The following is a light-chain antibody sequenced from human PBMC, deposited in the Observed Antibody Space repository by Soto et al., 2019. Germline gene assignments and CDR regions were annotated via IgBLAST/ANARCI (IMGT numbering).Light chain of an antibody. V-gene: IGKV1-39*01. Sequence: DIQMTQSPSSLSASVGDRVTITCRASQSISSYLNWYQQKPGKAPNLLIYATSSLQSGVPSRFSGSGSGTDFTLTISSLQPEDFATYYCQQSYSTPYTFPQGTKLEIK. CDR2: ATS. CDR3: QQSYSTPYT. CDR1: QSISSY. J-gene: IGKJ2*01.